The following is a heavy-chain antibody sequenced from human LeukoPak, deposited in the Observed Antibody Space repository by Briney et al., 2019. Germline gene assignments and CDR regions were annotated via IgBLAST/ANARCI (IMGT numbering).Heavy chain of an antibody. CDR2: IIPIFDTA. Sequence: SVKVSCKASGYTFTSYDINWVRQATGQGLEWMGGIIPIFDTANYAQKFQGRVTITADKSTNTAYMELSSLRSEDTAVYYCARVQAAHEAFDIWGQGTMVTVSS. CDR1: GYTFTSYD. CDR3: ARVQAAHEAFDI. J-gene: IGHJ3*02. V-gene: IGHV1-69*06.